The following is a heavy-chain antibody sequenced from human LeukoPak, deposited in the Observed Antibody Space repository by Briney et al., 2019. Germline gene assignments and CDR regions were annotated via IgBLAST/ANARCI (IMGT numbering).Heavy chain of an antibody. V-gene: IGHV4-34*01. CDR1: GGSFSGYH. Sequence: SETLSLTCAVYGGSFSGYHWTWIRQSPGKGLEWIGDINPSGSNYYNPSLKSRLTISVDTSKNLFSLKLRSVTAADTAVYYCARGRHDITMIVVVMTSVSYYLDVWGKGTTATVS. J-gene: IGHJ6*03. CDR3: ARGRHDITMIVVVMTSVSYYLDV. D-gene: IGHD3-22*01. CDR2: INPSGSN.